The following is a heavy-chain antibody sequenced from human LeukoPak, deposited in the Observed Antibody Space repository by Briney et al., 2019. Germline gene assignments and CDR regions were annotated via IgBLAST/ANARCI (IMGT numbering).Heavy chain of an antibody. D-gene: IGHD6-6*01. CDR2: ISYDGSNE. CDR3: ARDYEYSSSLLDY. J-gene: IGHJ4*02. CDR1: GFTFSSYV. Sequence: GGSLRLSCAASGFTFSSYVMHWVRQAPGKGLEWVAIISYDGSNEYYADSVKGRFTISRDNAKNSLYLQMNSLRAEDTAVYYCARDYEYSSSLLDYWGQGTLVTVSS. V-gene: IGHV3-30*04.